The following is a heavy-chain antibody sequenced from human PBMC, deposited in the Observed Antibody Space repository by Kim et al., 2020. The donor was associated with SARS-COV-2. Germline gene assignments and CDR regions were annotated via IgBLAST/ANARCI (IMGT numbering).Heavy chain of an antibody. V-gene: IGHV4-34*01. CDR3: ARWAFGYYDSSEGLTH. D-gene: IGHD3-22*01. J-gene: IGHJ4*02. CDR2: INHSGST. Sequence: SETLSLTCAVYGGSFSGYYWSWIRQPPGKGLEWIGEINHSGSTNYNPSLKSRVTISVDTSKNQFSLKLSSVTAADTAVYYCARWAFGYYDSSEGLTHWGQGTLVTVSS. CDR1: GGSFSGYY.